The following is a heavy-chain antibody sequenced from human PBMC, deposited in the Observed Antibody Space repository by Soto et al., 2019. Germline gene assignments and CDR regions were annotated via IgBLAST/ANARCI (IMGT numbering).Heavy chain of an antibody. D-gene: IGHD1-1*01. V-gene: IGHV3-33*07. CDR1: GFSFNNYG. CDR3: ARTGYPNNWLLDY. CDR2: IWYDGSIK. Sequence: GGSLRLSCAASGFSFNNYGMYWVRQAPGKGLEWVAIIWYDGSIKDSADSVRGRFIISRDNSKNTLYLQMNSLRAEDTAVYYCARTGYPNNWLLDYWGQGTLVTVSS. J-gene: IGHJ4*02.